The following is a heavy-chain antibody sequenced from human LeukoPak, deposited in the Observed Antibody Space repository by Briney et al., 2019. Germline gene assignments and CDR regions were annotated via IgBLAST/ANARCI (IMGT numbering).Heavy chain of an antibody. V-gene: IGHV3-48*03. J-gene: IGHJ4*02. Sequence: GGSLRLSCAASGFTFSSYEMNWVRQAPGKGLEWVSYISSSAGTTYYADSVKGRFTISRDNAKNSLCLQMNSLRAEDTAVYFCARQQQQLWYDWGQGTLVTVSS. CDR3: ARQQQQLWYD. CDR2: ISSSAGTT. D-gene: IGHD5-18*01. CDR1: GFTFSSYE.